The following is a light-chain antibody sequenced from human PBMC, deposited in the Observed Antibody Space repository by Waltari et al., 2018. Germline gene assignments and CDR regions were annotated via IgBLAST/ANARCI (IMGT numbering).Light chain of an antibody. CDR3: QQLKSYPPT. V-gene: IGKV1-9*01. CDR2: ATS. Sequence: DIQLTQSPSFLSATVGDRVTITCRASQDISSYLAWYQQKPGKAPKLLIYATSTLHSGVPSRFSGSGSGTEFTVTISSLQPEDFATYHCQQLKSYPPTFGGGTKVDIK. J-gene: IGKJ4*01. CDR1: QDISSY.